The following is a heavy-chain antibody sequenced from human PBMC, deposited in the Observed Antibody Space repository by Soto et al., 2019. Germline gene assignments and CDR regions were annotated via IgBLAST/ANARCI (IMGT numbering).Heavy chain of an antibody. CDR1: GFSFSRYG. CDR2: ISYDESTT. CDR3: SKAMIGSYDSDAFDV. D-gene: IGHD3-22*01. V-gene: IGHV3-30*18. Sequence: GGSLRLSCAASGFSFSRYGIHWVRQAPGKGLEWVAVISYDESTTFYADSVKGRFTISRDNSKNTLFLQMNSLRPEDTAVYYCSKAMIGSYDSDAFDVWGQGTMVTVSS. J-gene: IGHJ3*01.